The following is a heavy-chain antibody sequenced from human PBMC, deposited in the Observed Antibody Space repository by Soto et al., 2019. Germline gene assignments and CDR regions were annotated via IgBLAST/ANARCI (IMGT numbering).Heavy chain of an antibody. CDR1: GFTFSSYA. Sequence: GGSLRLSCAASGFTFSSYAMHWVRQAPGKGLEWVAVISYDGSNKYYADSVKGRFTISRDNSKNTLYLQMNSLRAEDTAVYYCARDQTGTTMYYYYGMDVWGQGTTVTV. CDR2: ISYDGSNK. D-gene: IGHD1-7*01. J-gene: IGHJ6*02. CDR3: ARDQTGTTMYYYYGMDV. V-gene: IGHV3-30-3*01.